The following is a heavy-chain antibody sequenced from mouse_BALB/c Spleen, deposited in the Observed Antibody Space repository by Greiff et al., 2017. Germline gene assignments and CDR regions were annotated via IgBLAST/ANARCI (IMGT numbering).Heavy chain of an antibody. Sequence: EVQLQQSGAELVKPGASVKLSCTASGFNIKDTYMHWVKQRPEQGLEWIGRIDPAHGNTKYDPKFQGKATITADTSSNTAYLQLSSLTSEDTAVYYWSRSIHYYGYVGYWGQGTTLTVSS. V-gene: IGHV14-3*02. CDR3: SRSIHYYGYVGY. CDR1: GFNIKDTY. J-gene: IGHJ2*01. CDR2: IDPAHGNT. D-gene: IGHD1-2*01.